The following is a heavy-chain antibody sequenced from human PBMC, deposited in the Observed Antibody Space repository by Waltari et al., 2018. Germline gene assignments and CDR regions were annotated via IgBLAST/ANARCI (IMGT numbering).Heavy chain of an antibody. D-gene: IGHD2-15*01. CDR3: ARDRAYCSGGSCYGDNWYFDL. Sequence: EVQLVESGGGLIQPGGSLRLSCAASGFTVSSNYMSWVRQAPGKGLEWVSVIYSGGSTYYADSVKGRFTISRDNSKNTLYLQMNSLRSEDTAVYYCARDRAYCSGGSCYGDNWYFDLWGRGTLVTVSS. V-gene: IGHV3-53*01. CDR2: IYSGGST. CDR1: GFTVSSNY. J-gene: IGHJ2*01.